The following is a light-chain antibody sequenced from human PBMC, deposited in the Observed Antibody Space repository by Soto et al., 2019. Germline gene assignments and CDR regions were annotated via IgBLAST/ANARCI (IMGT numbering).Light chain of an antibody. CDR1: SSDVGGYNY. J-gene: IGLJ1*01. V-gene: IGLV2-14*01. Sequence: QSVLTQPASVSGSPGQSITISCTGTSSDVGGYNYVSWYQQHPGKAPKLMIYDVSNRPSGVSNRFSGSKSGNTASLTISGLQAEYVADYYCSSYTSISTRVFGTGTNVTVL. CDR3: SSYTSISTRV. CDR2: DVS.